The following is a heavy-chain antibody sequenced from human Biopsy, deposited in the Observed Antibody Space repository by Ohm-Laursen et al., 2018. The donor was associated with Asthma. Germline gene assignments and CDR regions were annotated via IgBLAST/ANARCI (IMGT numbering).Heavy chain of an antibody. CDR3: ARVKDGYNFDH. J-gene: IGHJ4*02. CDR2: INSVFGTT. CDR1: GGTFNTYV. Sequence: SSVKVSCKSLGGTFNTYVIGWVRQAPGQGLEWMGGINSVFGTTTYPQKFQDRVTITADDSTSTVYMELSSLRSEDTAVYYCARVKDGYNFDHWGQGTLVTVSS. V-gene: IGHV1-69*01. D-gene: IGHD5-24*01.